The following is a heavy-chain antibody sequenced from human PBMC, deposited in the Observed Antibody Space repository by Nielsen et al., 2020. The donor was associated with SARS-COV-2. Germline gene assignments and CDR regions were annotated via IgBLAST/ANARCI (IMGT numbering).Heavy chain of an antibody. D-gene: IGHD5-12*01. CDR2: ISWNSGSI. J-gene: IGHJ4*02. CDR3: AKMGGGGYDYGADY. CDR1: GFTFDDYG. V-gene: IGHV3-9*01. Sequence: SLKISCAASGFTFDDYGMSWVRQAPGKGLEWVSGISWNSGSIGYADSVKGRFTISRDNAKNSLYLQMNSLRAEDTALYYCAKMGGGGYDYGADYWGQGTLVTVSS.